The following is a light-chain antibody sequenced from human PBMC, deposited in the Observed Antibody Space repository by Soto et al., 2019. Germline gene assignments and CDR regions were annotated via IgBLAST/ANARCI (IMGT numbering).Light chain of an antibody. CDR2: AAS. CDR3: QQSYSTPPWT. V-gene: IGKV1-39*01. CDR1: QSIVTY. J-gene: IGKJ1*01. Sequence: DIQMTQSPSSLSASVGDRFTITCRASQSIVTYLNWYLQKPGKAPKLLIYAASNLQSGVPSRFSGSGSGTDFTLTISSLQTEDFATYFCQQSYSTPPWTFGQGTKVDI.